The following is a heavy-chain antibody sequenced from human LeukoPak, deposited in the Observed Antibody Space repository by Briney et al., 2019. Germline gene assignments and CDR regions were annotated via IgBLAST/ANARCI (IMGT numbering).Heavy chain of an antibody. CDR3: ARRKTPMVRGRLGWFDP. CDR1: GGSFSGYY. D-gene: IGHD3-10*01. CDR2: INHSGST. V-gene: IGHV4-34*01. J-gene: IGHJ5*02. Sequence: SETLSLTCAVYGGSFSGYYWSWIRQPPGKGLEWIGEINHSGSTNYNSSLNSRVTISVDTSKNQFSLKLSSVTAADAVVYYCARRKTPMVRGRLGWFDPWGQGALVTVSS.